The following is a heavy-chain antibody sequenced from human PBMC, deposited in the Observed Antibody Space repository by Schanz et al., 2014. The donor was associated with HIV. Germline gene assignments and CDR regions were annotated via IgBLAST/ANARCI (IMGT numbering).Heavy chain of an antibody. CDR1: GFNFNSYG. Sequence: QVQLVESGGGVVQPGRSLRLSCVASGFNFNSYGMHWVRQAPGKGLEWVAVTSYDGTKKHYADSVKSRFTISRDNSKNTLYLQMNSLRVEDTAVYYCVRDAAGRFSDRSPGYWGQGTLVIVSS. CDR3: VRDAAGRFSDRSPGY. V-gene: IGHV3-30*03. CDR2: TSYDGTKK. J-gene: IGHJ4*01. D-gene: IGHD2-15*01.